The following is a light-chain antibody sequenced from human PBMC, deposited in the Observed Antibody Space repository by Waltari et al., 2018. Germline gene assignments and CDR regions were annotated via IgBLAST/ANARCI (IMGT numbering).Light chain of an antibody. CDR3: QQYYSNPWT. V-gene: IGKV4-1*01. CDR2: WAF. J-gene: IGKJ1*01. Sequence: DIVMTQSPDSLAVSLGERATINCKSSQSVLYSSNNMNYLAWYQQKSGQPPKLLIYWAFTRESVVPDRFSGSGSGTEFTLTISSLQSEDAAVYYCQQYYSNPWTFGQGTKVQI. CDR1: QSVLYSSNNMNY.